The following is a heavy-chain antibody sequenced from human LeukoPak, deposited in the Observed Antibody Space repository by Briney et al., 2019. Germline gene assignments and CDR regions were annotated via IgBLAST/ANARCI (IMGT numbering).Heavy chain of an antibody. CDR1: GFTFTSYA. CDR2: ISSSSSYI. J-gene: IGHJ4*02. V-gene: IGHV3-21*01. D-gene: IGHD6-13*01. Sequence: PGGSLRLSCAASGFTFTSYAMNWVRQAPGKGLEWVSSISSSSSYIYYADSVKGRFTISRDNAKNSLYLQMNSLRAEDTAVYYCARVGSAADPDYWGQGTLVTVSS. CDR3: ARVGSAADPDY.